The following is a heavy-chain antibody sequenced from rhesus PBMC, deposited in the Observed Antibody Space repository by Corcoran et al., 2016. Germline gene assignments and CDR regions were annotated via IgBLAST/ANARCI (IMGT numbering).Heavy chain of an antibody. CDR1: GFSLSTSGLG. J-gene: IGHJ3*01. V-gene: IGHV2S1*01. CDR3: ARVLTIFGVVDAFDF. Sequence: QVTLKESGPALVKPTQTPTLTCTFSGFSLSTSGLGVGWTRQPPGTALEWLASIYWDDDKYYSTSLKSRLTISKDTSKNQVVLTMTNMDPVDTATYYCARVLTIFGVVDAFDFWGQGLRVTVSS. CDR2: IYWDDDK. D-gene: IGHD3-3*01.